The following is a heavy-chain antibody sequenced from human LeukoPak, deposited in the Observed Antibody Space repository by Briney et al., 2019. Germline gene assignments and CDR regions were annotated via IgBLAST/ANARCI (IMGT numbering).Heavy chain of an antibody. Sequence: SVKVSCKASGGNFSSYAISWVRQAPGQGLEWMGRIIPILGIANYAQKFQGRVTITADKSTSTAYMELSSLRSEDTAVYYCARDQVVPAAIGRHNWFDPWGQGTLVTVSS. CDR2: IIPILGIA. CDR3: ARDQVVPAAIGRHNWFDP. V-gene: IGHV1-69*04. J-gene: IGHJ5*02. D-gene: IGHD2-2*01. CDR1: GGNFSSYA.